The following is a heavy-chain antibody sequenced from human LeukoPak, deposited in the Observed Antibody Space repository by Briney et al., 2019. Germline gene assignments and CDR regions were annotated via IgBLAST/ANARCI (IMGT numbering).Heavy chain of an antibody. CDR1: GYSISSGYY. D-gene: IGHD4-23*01. J-gene: IGHJ4*02. CDR3: ARQYRYYGGTPWY. V-gene: IGHV4-38-2*01. Sequence: SETLSLTCAVSGYSISSGYYWGWIRQPPGKGLEWIGSIYHSGSTYYNPSLKSRVTIPVDTSKNQFSLKLSSVTAADTAVYYCARQYRYYGGTPWYWGQGTLVTVSS. CDR2: IYHSGST.